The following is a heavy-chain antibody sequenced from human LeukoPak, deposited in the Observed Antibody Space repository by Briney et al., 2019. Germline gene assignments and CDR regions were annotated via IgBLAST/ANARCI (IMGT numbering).Heavy chain of an antibody. V-gene: IGHV3-23*01. CDR1: GFTFSSYA. D-gene: IGHD3-16*02. Sequence: GGSLRLSCAASGFTFSSYAMSWVRQAPGKGLEWVSAISGSGGSTYYADSVKGLFTISRDNSKNTLYLQMNSLRAEDTAVYYCATSPPYDYIWGSYRSVFDYWGQGTLVTVSS. CDR2: ISGSGGST. J-gene: IGHJ4*02. CDR3: ATSPPYDYIWGSYRSVFDY.